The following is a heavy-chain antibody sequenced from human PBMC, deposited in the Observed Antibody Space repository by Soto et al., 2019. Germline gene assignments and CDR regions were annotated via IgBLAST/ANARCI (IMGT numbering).Heavy chain of an antibody. Sequence: QVQLVESVGGVVQPGRSLRLSCAASGFTFSSYAMHWVRQAPGKGLEWVAVISYDGSNKYYADSVKGRFTISRDNSKNTLYLQMNSMRAEGTAVYYWARDLEWSPMDVWGQGTTVTVSS. CDR1: GFTFSSYA. D-gene: IGHD3-3*01. CDR3: ARDLEWSPMDV. V-gene: IGHV3-30-3*01. J-gene: IGHJ6*02. CDR2: ISYDGSNK.